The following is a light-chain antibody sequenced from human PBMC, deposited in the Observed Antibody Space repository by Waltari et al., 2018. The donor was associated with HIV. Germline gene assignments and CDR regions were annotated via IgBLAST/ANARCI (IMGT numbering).Light chain of an antibody. J-gene: IGKJ2*01. CDR1: QTMDNW. CDR3: QQYKTYCS. CDR2: KAS. V-gene: IGKV1-5*03. Sequence: DIQMTQSPSTLSASIGDSVTITCRARQTMDNWLAWYQEKPGSAPTVIIAKASILEGEVYARCSRSGFGTEFTLTIRSLQPDDFATYYCQQYKTYCSFGQGT.